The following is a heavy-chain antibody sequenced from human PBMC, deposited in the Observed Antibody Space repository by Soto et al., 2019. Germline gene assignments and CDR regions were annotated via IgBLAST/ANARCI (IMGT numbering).Heavy chain of an antibody. Sequence: SGPTLVNPTQTLTLTCTFSGFSLSTSGMRVSWICQPPGKALEWLARIDWDDDKFYNTSLKTRLTISKDSSKNQVVLTMTNMDPVDTATYYCARMFHCSGGTCPFDYWVQGALVTVST. CDR1: GFSLSTSGMR. D-gene: IGHD2-15*01. CDR2: IDWDDDK. V-gene: IGHV2-70*04. J-gene: IGHJ4*02. CDR3: ARMFHCSGGTCPFDY.